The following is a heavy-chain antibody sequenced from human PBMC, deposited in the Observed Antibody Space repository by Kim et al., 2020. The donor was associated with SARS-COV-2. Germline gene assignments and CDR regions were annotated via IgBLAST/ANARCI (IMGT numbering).Heavy chain of an antibody. V-gene: IGHV1-3*01. CDR3: ARDRGGGSSTNWFDP. Sequence: QKFQGRVTITRDTSASTAYMELSSLRSEDTAVYYCARDRGGGSSTNWFDPWGQGTLVTVSS. D-gene: IGHD6-6*01. J-gene: IGHJ5*02.